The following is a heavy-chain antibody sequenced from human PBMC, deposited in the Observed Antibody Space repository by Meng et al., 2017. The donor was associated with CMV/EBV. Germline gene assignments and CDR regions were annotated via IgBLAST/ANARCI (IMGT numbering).Heavy chain of an antibody. J-gene: IGHJ6*02. CDR2: INPNSGGT. Sequence: ASVKVSCQASGYTFTGYYMHWVRQAPGQGLEWMGWINPNSGGTNYAQKFQGRVTMNRDTSISTAYMELSRLRSDDTAVYYCARDFANEGVYYYDYYYGMDVWGQGTTVTVSS. CDR1: GYTFTGYY. V-gene: IGHV1-2*02. D-gene: IGHD3-10*01. CDR3: ARDFANEGVYYYDYYYGMDV.